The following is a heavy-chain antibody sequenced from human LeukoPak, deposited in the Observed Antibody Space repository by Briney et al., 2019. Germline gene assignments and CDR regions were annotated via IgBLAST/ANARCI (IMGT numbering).Heavy chain of an antibody. CDR1: GFTFSSYA. J-gene: IGHJ4*02. Sequence: GGSLRLSCAASGFTFSSYAMHWVRQAPGKGLEWVAVISYDGSNKYYADSVKGRFTISRDNSKNTLYLQMNSLRAEDTAVYYCARYGDEDPIDYWGQGTLVTVSS. D-gene: IGHD4-17*01. CDR3: ARYGDEDPIDY. V-gene: IGHV3-30-3*01. CDR2: ISYDGSNK.